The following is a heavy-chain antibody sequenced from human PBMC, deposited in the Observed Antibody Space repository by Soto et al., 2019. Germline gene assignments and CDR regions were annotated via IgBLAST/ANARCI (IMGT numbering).Heavy chain of an antibody. CDR3: ARTLDYGHMDV. Sequence: PSETLSLTCTVSGGAISGYYWSWIRRPPGRGLEWIGYIYRSGSTKYNPSLKSRLTISVDTSKNQFSLKLSSVTAADTAVYYCARTLDYGHMDVWGKGTTVTVSS. V-gene: IGHV4-4*09. CDR1: GGAISGYY. CDR2: IYRSGST. J-gene: IGHJ6*03. D-gene: IGHD3-16*01.